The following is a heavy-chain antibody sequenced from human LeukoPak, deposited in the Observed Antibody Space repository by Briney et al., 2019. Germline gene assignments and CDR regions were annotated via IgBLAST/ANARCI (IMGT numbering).Heavy chain of an antibody. V-gene: IGHV3-20*04. J-gene: IGHJ3*01. CDR1: GFTFDEDG. CDR3: ARYGNGEWLAHYAFDV. D-gene: IGHD6-19*01. Sequence: PGGSLRLSCAASGFTFDEDGMTWVRQVPGKGLEWVCGINWNGGSTGYAASVKGRFTISRDNAKNSLYLQMNSLRAEDTAVYYCARYGNGEWLAHYAFDVWGQGTMVTVAS. CDR2: INWNGGST.